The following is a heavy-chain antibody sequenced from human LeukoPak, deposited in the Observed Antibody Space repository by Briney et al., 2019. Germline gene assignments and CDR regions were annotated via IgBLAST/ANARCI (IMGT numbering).Heavy chain of an antibody. Sequence: EESLKISCKGSGYSFTSYWIGWVRQMPGKGLEWMGIIYPGDSDTRYSPSFQGQVTISADKSISTAYLQWSSLKASDTAMYYCARGPTGYCSSTSCYTPPHFDYWGQGTLVTVSS. J-gene: IGHJ4*02. CDR2: IYPGDSDT. V-gene: IGHV5-51*01. D-gene: IGHD2-2*02. CDR3: ARGPTGYCSSTSCYTPPHFDY. CDR1: GYSFTSYW.